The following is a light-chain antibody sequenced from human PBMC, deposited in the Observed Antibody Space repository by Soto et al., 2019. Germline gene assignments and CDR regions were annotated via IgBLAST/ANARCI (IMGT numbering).Light chain of an antibody. CDR1: KLGDKY. CDR2: QDS. Sequence: SYELTQPPSVSVSPGQTASITCSGDKLGDKYACWYQQKPGQSPVLVIYQDSKRPSGIPERFSGSNSGNTATLTISGTQAMDEADYYCQAWESSTWVFGGGTK. J-gene: IGLJ3*02. V-gene: IGLV3-1*01. CDR3: QAWESSTWV.